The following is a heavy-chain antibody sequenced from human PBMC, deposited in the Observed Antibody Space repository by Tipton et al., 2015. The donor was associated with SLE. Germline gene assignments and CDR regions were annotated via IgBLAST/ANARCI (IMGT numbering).Heavy chain of an antibody. J-gene: IGHJ4*01. CDR3: ARERYYASGGLGY. Sequence: SLRLSCVGSGFNVSHNRMSWVRQAPGKGLEWVSVIYSGNDTYYADSVKDRFTISKDNSKNTLYLQMNSLRAEDTAVYYCARERYYASGGLGYWGQGTLVTVSS. V-gene: IGHV3-66*01. D-gene: IGHD3-10*01. CDR1: GFNVSHNR. CDR2: IYSGNDT.